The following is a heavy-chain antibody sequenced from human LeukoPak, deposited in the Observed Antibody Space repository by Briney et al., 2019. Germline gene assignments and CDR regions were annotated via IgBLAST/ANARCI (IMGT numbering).Heavy chain of an antibody. CDR3: ARHLADRSAYSIQTPDY. Sequence: ASETLSLTCSVSGGSISSSSYYWGWIRQPPGKGLEWIGSIYYSGSTYYNPSLKSRVTMSVDTSKNQFSLKLTSVTAADTAVYYCARHLADRSAYSIQTPDYWGQGTLVTVSS. V-gene: IGHV4-39*01. CDR2: IYYSGST. CDR1: GGSISSSSYY. J-gene: IGHJ4*02. D-gene: IGHD3-22*01.